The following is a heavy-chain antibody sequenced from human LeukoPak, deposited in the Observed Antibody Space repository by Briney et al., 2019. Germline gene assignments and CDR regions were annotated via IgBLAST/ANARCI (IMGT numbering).Heavy chain of an antibody. J-gene: IGHJ4*02. CDR1: GFTFSSYA. D-gene: IGHD2-15*01. CDR3: AKGYCIGGICYSNLDF. CDR2: ISGSGGST. V-gene: IGHV3-23*01. Sequence: GGSLRLSCAASGFTFSSYAMNWVRQAPGKGLEWVSSISGSGGSTYYADSVKGRFTISRDNSKNTLYLQMNSLRAEDTAVYYCAKGYCIGGICYSNLDFWGQGTLATVSS.